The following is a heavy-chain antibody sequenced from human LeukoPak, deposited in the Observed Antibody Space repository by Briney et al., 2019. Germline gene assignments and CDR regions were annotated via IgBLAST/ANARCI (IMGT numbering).Heavy chain of an antibody. V-gene: IGHV4-4*02. CDR2: IYLEGNT. CDR3: ARNQEKAFGI. CDR1: GGSITSSNW. Sequence: ASETLSFTCAVSGGSITSSNWWGWVRQPPGKGLEWIGEIYLEGNTNYNPSLKSRVTISVDKPKTQFSLKLTSVTAADTAVYYCARNQEKAFGIWGQGTMVTVSS. J-gene: IGHJ3*02.